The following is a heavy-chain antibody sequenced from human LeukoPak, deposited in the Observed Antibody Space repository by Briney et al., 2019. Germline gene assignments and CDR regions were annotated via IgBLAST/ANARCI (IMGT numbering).Heavy chain of an antibody. CDR2: IIPILGIA. J-gene: IGHJ3*02. CDR1: GGTFSSYA. V-gene: IGHV1-69*04. D-gene: IGHD6-19*01. CDR3: ARRSSGWDAFDI. Sequence: GSSVKVSCKASGGTFSSYAISWVRQAPGQGLEWMGRIIPILGIANYAQKFQGRVTITADKSTSTAYMELSSLRSEDTAMYYCARRSSGWDAFDIWGQGTMVTVSS.